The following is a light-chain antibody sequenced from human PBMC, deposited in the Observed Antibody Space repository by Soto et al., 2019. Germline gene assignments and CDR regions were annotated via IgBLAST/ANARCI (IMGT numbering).Light chain of an antibody. Sequence: QSALTQPPSASGSPGQSVTISCTGTSSDVGYDSVSWYQQHPGKAPKLMIYEVSKRPSGVPDRFSCSKSGNTASLTVSGPRAEDEADYSCSSYAGSDNWVFGGGTKLTVL. CDR1: SSDVGYDS. V-gene: IGLV2-8*01. J-gene: IGLJ3*02. CDR3: SSYAGSDNWV. CDR2: EVS.